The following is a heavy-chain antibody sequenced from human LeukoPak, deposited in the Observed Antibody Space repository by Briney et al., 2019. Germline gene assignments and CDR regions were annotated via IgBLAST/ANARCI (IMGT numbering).Heavy chain of an antibody. Sequence: ASVKVSCKASGYTFTGYYMHWVRQAPGQGLEWMGWINPNSGGTNYAQKFQGRVTMTRDTSISTAYMELSRLRSDDTAVYYCATSMGTSGSYLFPFDYWGQGTLVTVSS. CDR3: ATSMGTSGSYLFPFDY. V-gene: IGHV1-2*02. D-gene: IGHD1-26*01. CDR1: GYTFTGYY. J-gene: IGHJ4*02. CDR2: INPNSGGT.